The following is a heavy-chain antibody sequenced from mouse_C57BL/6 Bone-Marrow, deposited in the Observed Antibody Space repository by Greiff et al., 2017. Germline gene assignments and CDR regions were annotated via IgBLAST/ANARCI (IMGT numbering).Heavy chain of an antibody. CDR2: IDPENGDT. D-gene: IGHD2-1*01. V-gene: IGHV14-4*01. Sequence: DVKLQESGAELVRPGASVKLSCTASGFNIKDDYMHWVKQRPEQGLEWIGWIDPENGDTEYASKFQGKATITADTSSNTAYLQLSSLTSEDTAVYYCTTTLSTGPYFDYWGQGTTLTVSS. CDR1: GFNIKDDY. CDR3: TTTLSTGPYFDY. J-gene: IGHJ2*01.